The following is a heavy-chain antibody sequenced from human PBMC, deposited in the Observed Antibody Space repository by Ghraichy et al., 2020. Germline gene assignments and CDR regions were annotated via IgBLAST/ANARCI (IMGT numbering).Heavy chain of an antibody. D-gene: IGHD3-3*01. J-gene: IGHJ3*01. CDR1: GFTFSKYW. CDR2: IKKDGSEK. Sequence: GESLNISCAASGFTFSKYWMSWVRQVPGKGLEWVANIKKDGSEKFFAASVGGRFTISRDNAQNSLYLQMNNLRAEDSAIYYCARDLSVPGYEYWSTHYTDAFDLWGQGTMVTVSS. CDR3: ARDLSVPGYEYWSTHYTDAFDL. V-gene: IGHV3-7*03.